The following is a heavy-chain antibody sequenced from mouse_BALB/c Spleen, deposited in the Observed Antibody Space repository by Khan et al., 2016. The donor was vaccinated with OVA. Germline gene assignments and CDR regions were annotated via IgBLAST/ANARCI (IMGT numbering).Heavy chain of an antibody. CDR1: GYSFTSYY. CDR2: IDPFSGGT. J-gene: IGHJ3*01. V-gene: IGHV1S135*01. CDR3: TRHGYVAWFTY. Sequence: VQLQQSGPDLMKPGASLKISCKASGYSFTSYYIHWVVQSHGKSLEWIGYIDPFSGGTTYNQKFKGKATLTVDKSSSTPYIHLSNLTYDDSAVYYCTRHGYVAWFTYWGQGTLGTVSA. D-gene: IGHD2-2*01.